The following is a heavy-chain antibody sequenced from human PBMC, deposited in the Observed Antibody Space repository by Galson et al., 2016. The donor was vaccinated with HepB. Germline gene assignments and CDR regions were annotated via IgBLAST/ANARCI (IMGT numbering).Heavy chain of an antibody. CDR3: ARVRGGRDGYNWDY. CDR1: GDSISSGGSY. D-gene: IGHD5-24*01. J-gene: IGHJ4*02. Sequence: LTCTVSGDSISSGGSYWSWIRQHPGKGLEWIGYIYYSGSTYSNPSLKSRVTISVDTSKNQFSLKLSSVTAADTAVYYCARVRGGRDGYNWDYWGQGTLVTVSS. V-gene: IGHV4-31*03. CDR2: IYYSGST.